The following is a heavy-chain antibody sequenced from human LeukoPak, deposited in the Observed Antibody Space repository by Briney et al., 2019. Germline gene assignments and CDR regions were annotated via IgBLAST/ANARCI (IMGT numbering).Heavy chain of an antibody. Sequence: PSETLSLTCIVPLGSIIGYFWSWMRAPPGRGLWWSGHIYTSGSTNYHPSLKSRLNISVEPSKDQFSLKLSSVTGADTAVYYCARQVWSRYPFDYWGRATLVSVSS. D-gene: IGHD3-16*01. J-gene: IGHJ4*02. CDR3: ARQVWSRYPFDY. CDR1: LGSIIGYF. V-gene: IGHV4-4*09. CDR2: IYTSGST.